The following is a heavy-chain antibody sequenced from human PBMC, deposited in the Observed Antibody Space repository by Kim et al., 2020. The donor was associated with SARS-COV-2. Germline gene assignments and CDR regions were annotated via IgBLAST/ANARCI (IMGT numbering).Heavy chain of an antibody. Sequence: ASVKVSCKASGYTFTRYGLILFLQSPLPFLYWILWISAYNGTTNYSQKLQGRVTMTTDTSTSTAYMELRSLRSDDTAVYYCARVGGRYLPFSFDYWGQGTLVTV. D-gene: IGHD1-26*01. J-gene: IGHJ4*02. CDR3: ARVGGRYLPFSFDY. CDR1: GYTFTRYG. CDR2: ISAYNGTT. V-gene: IGHV1-18*01.